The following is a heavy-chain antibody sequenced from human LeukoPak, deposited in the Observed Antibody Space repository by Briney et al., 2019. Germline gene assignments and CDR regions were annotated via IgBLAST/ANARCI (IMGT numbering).Heavy chain of an antibody. J-gene: IGHJ3*02. D-gene: IGHD3-10*01. Sequence: SETLSLTCAVYGGSFSGYYWSWIRQPPGKGLEWIGEINHSGSTNYNPSLKSRVTISVDTSKNQFSLKLSSVTAADTAVYYCARGPYYYLSRPLLDIWGQGTMVAVSS. V-gene: IGHV4-34*01. CDR1: GGSFSGYY. CDR3: ARGPYYYLSRPLLDI. CDR2: INHSGST.